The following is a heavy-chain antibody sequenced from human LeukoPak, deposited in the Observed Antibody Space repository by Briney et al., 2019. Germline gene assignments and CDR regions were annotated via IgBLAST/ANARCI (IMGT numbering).Heavy chain of an antibody. J-gene: IGHJ5*02. CDR3: AKGPPEYCSGGSCHSGRNWIDP. D-gene: IGHD2-15*01. CDR1: GYIFTGYY. CDR2: INPNSGGA. Sequence: GASVKVSCKASGYIFTGYYMHWVRQAPGQGLEWMGWINPNSGGADYAQKFQGRVTMTRDTSISTAYMALSRLRSDDTAVYYCAKGPPEYCSGGSCHSGRNWIDPWGQGTLVTVSS. V-gene: IGHV1-2*02.